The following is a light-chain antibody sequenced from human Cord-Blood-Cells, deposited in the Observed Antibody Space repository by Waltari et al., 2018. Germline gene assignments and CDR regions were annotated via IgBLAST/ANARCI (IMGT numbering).Light chain of an antibody. CDR2: GAS. Sequence: EIVLTQSPGTLSLSPGERATLSCRASQSVSSSYLAWYQQKPGQAPRLLIYGASIRATCIPDRFSGSWSGTDFTLTISRLEPEDFAVYYCQQYGSSPRTFGQGTKVEIK. V-gene: IGKV3-20*01. CDR3: QQYGSSPRT. CDR1: QSVSSSY. J-gene: IGKJ1*01.